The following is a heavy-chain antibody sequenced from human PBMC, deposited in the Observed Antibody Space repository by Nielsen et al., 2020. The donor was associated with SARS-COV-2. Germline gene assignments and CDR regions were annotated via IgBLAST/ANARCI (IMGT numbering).Heavy chain of an antibody. Sequence: WIRQPPGKGLEWIGSIYYSGSTYYNPSLKSRVTISVDRSKNQFSLKMRSVTAADTAVYYCVRYCSSTSCPRYYYYYYYMDVWGKGTTVTVSS. J-gene: IGHJ6*03. V-gene: IGHV4-39*07. D-gene: IGHD2-2*01. CDR2: IYYSGST. CDR3: VRYCSSTSCPRYYYYYYYMDV.